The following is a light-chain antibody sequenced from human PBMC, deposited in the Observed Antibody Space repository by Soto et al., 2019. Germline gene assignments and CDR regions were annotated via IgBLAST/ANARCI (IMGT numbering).Light chain of an antibody. J-gene: IGKJ4*01. Sequence: EIVLTQSPGNLCLSSGERASLXCRASQSFASHSLGWYQQEPGKAPRVLIYDAAIRAPGIPDRFSASGSGSDFTPPISRLEPDDFAVYYGHQYDSLPLTFGGGTKVDIK. CDR2: DAA. V-gene: IGKV3-20*01. CDR1: QSFASHS. CDR3: HQYDSLPLT.